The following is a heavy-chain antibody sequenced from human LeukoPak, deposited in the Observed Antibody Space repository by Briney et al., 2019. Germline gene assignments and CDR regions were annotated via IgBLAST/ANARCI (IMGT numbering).Heavy chain of an antibody. Sequence: PSETLSLTCTVSGASISSYYWTWIRQPPGKGLEWIGYIYYSGSTNYNPSLKSRVTISIDTSKNQFSLKLSSVTAADTAVYYCARGRSRDAYNYYFDYWGQGTLVTVPS. CDR2: IYYSGST. J-gene: IGHJ4*02. V-gene: IGHV4-59*01. CDR3: ARGRSRDAYNYYFDY. D-gene: IGHD5-24*01. CDR1: GASISSYY.